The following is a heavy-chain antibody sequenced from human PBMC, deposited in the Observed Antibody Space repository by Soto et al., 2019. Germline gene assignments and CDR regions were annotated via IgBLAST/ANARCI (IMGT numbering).Heavy chain of an antibody. Sequence: EVQLLESGGGLVQPGGSLRLSCAASGFTFSSYAMSWVRQAPGKGLEWVSAISGSGGSTYYADSVKGRFTISSDNSKNTLYLQMNSLRAEDTAVYYSAKNSPGGFGGVIVPGDYWGQGTLVTVSS. D-gene: IGHD3-16*02. CDR2: ISGSGGST. CDR1: GFTFSSYA. CDR3: AKNSPGGFGGVIVPGDY. V-gene: IGHV3-23*01. J-gene: IGHJ4*02.